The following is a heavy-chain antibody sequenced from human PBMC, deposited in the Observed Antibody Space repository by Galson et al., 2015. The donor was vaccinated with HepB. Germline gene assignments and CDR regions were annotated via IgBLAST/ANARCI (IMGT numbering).Heavy chain of an antibody. CDR1: GFTFSSYS. V-gene: IGHV3-48*02. Sequence: SLRLSCAASGFTFSSYSMNWVRQAPGKGLEWVSYISSSSSTICYADSVKGRFTISRDNAKNSLYLQMNSLRDEDTAVYYCAREGAAYVDTILVGAFDIWGQVTMVTVSS. J-gene: IGHJ3*02. D-gene: IGHD5-18*01. CDR2: ISSSSSTI. CDR3: AREGAAYVDTILVGAFDI.